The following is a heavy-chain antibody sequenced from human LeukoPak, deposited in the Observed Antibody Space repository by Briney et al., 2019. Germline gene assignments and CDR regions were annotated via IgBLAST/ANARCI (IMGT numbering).Heavy chain of an antibody. CDR2: MYSSGNI. V-gene: IGHV3-53*01. D-gene: IGHD3-10*01. CDR3: AKDRGWFGGSLANFDY. J-gene: IGHJ4*02. CDR1: GFIVSDHY. Sequence: GGSLRLSCAASGFIVSDHYMGWVRQAPGKGLDWVSVMYSSGNIHYADSVEGRFTISRDNSKNTLYLEMNSLRAEDTAVYYCAKDRGWFGGSLANFDYWGQGTLVTVSS.